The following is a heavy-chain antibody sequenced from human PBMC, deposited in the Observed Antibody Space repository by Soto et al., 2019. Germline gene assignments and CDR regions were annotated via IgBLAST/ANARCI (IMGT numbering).Heavy chain of an antibody. CDR1: GFTFSTYS. CDR2: ISVHGATI. V-gene: IGHV3-48*01. Sequence: PGGSLRLSCAASGFTFSTYSMHWVRQAPGKGLVWISHISVHGATITYADSVKGRFTISRDNAKNSLSLQMNSLRAEDTAVYYCARPPYGSGSYYAFDIWGQGTMVTVSS. CDR3: ARPPYGSGSYYAFDI. D-gene: IGHD3-10*01. J-gene: IGHJ3*02.